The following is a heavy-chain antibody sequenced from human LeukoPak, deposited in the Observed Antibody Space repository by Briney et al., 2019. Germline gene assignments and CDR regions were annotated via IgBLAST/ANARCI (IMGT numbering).Heavy chain of an antibody. CDR3: ARRRKVVRAGFDY. Sequence: PSETLSLTCAGYGGSFSSYFWTWIRQTPGKGLEWIGEINHSGTTDYNPSLKSRVTMSVDTSKDQFSLKLMSVTAADTGVYYCARRRKVVRAGFDYWGRGTRVIVSS. CDR2: INHSGTT. D-gene: IGHD2-21*01. J-gene: IGHJ4*02. V-gene: IGHV4-34*01. CDR1: GGSFSSYF.